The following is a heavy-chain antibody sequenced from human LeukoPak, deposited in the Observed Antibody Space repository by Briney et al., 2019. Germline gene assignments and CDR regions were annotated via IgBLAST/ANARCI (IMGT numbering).Heavy chain of an antibody. V-gene: IGHV4-38-2*01. CDR2: IYHSGST. J-gene: IGHJ4*02. Sequence: SETLSLTCAVSGYSISSGYYWGWIRQPPGKGLEWIGSIYHSGSTYYNPSLKSRVTISVDTSKNQFSLKLSSVTAADTAVYYCARQAGGGTFDYWGQGTLVTVSS. CDR1: GYSISSGYY. D-gene: IGHD6-19*01. CDR3: ARQAGGGTFDY.